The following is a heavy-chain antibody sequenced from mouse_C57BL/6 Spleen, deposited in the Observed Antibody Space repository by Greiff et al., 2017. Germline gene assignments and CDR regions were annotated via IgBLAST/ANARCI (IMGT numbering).Heavy chain of an antibody. Sequence: QVQLQQSGPELVKPGASVKISCKASGYAFSSSWMNWVKQRPGKGLEWIGRLYPGDGDTNYNGKFKGKATLTADKSSSTAYMQLSSLTSEDSAFYFCASSPLYYGNYEGYWYFDDWGTGTTVTVSS. CDR3: ASSPLYYGNYEGYWYFDD. V-gene: IGHV1-82*01. J-gene: IGHJ1*03. CDR1: GYAFSSSW. CDR2: LYPGDGDT. D-gene: IGHD2-1*01.